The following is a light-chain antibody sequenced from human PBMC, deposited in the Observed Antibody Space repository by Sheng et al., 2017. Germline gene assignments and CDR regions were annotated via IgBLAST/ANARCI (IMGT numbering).Light chain of an antibody. CDR2: GAS. Sequence: EVVLTQSPGTLSLSPGESATLSCRASQSVSSYLAWYQQKPGQAPRVLVYGASTRASGIPARFSGSGSGTDFTLTISRLEPEDFAVYYCQQFSYSPPWTFGQGTKVEIK. CDR3: QQFSYSPPWT. V-gene: IGKV3-20*01. CDR1: QSVSSY. J-gene: IGKJ1*01.